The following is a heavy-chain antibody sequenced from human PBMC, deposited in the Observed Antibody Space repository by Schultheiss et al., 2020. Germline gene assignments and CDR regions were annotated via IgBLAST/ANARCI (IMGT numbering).Heavy chain of an antibody. Sequence: SETLSLTCTVSGGSISSYYWSWIRQPPGKGLEWIGYIYHSGSTYYNPSLKSRVTISVDTSKNQFSLKLSSVTAADTAVYYCARSYTSGWYVALDIWGQGTMVTVSS. CDR2: IYHSGST. V-gene: IGHV4-59*04. CDR1: GGSISSYY. D-gene: IGHD6-13*01. J-gene: IGHJ3*02. CDR3: ARSYTSGWYVALDI.